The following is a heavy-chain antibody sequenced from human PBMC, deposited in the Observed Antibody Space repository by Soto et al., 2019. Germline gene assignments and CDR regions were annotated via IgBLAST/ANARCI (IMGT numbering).Heavy chain of an antibody. V-gene: IGHV1-18*01. D-gene: IGHD3-10*01. CDR1: GYTFTSYG. CDR3: ARDYPIPWFGELLTGRNYYYYGMDV. CDR2: ISAYNGNT. J-gene: IGHJ6*02. Sequence: ASVKVSCKASGYTFTSYGISWVRQAPGQGLEWMGWISAYNGNTNDAQKLQGRVTMTTDTSTSTAYMELRSLRSDDTAVYYCARDYPIPWFGELLTGRNYYYYGMDVWGQGTTVTVSS.